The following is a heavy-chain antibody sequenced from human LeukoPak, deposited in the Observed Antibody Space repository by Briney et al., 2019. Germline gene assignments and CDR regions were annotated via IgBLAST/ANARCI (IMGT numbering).Heavy chain of an antibody. CDR3: ARVTGGSYDILTGYYSMFDP. D-gene: IGHD3-9*01. CDR2: IYYSGST. V-gene: IGHV4-59*01. Sequence: SETLSLTCTVSGGSISSYYWSWIRQPPGKGLEWIGYIYYSGSTNYNPSLKSRVTISVDTSKNQFSLKLSSVTAADTAVYYCARVTGGSYDILTGYYSMFDPWGQGTLVTVSS. CDR1: GGSISSYY. J-gene: IGHJ5*02.